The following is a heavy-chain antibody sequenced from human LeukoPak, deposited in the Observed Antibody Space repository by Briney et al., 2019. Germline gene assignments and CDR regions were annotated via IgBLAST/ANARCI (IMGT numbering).Heavy chain of an antibody. J-gene: IGHJ4*02. V-gene: IGHV3-11*04. Sequence: GGSLRLSCAASGFTFSDYYMSWIRQAPGKGLEWDSYISSSGSTIYYADSVKGRFTISRDNSKNTLYLQMNSLRAEDTAVYYCAKDAEIMITFGGVPGGFDYSGQGTLVTVSS. CDR1: GFTFSDYY. D-gene: IGHD3-16*01. CDR2: ISSSGSTI. CDR3: AKDAEIMITFGGVPGGFDY.